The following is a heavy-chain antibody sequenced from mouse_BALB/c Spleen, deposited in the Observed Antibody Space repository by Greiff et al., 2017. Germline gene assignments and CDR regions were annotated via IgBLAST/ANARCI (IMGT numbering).Heavy chain of an antibody. Sequence: DVHLVESGPGLVKPSQSLSLTCTVTGYSITSDYAWNWIRQFPGNKLEWMGYISYSGSTSYNPSLKSRISITRDTSKNQFFLQLNSVTTEDTATYYCARSTMITYWYFDVWGAGTTVTVSS. V-gene: IGHV3-2*02. CDR3: ARSTMITYWYFDV. CDR1: GYSITSDYA. D-gene: IGHD2-4*01. J-gene: IGHJ1*01. CDR2: ISYSGST.